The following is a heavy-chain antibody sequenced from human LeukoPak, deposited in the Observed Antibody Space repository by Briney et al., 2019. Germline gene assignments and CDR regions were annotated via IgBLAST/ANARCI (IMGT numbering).Heavy chain of an antibody. Sequence: GGSLRLSCAASGFTFSNAWMSWVRQAPGKGLEWVSYICSSGSTIYYADSVKGRFTISRDNAKNSLYLQMNSLRAEDTAVYYCAELGITMIGGVWGKGTTVTISS. CDR2: ICSSGSTI. CDR3: AELGITMIGGV. J-gene: IGHJ6*04. V-gene: IGHV3-11*04. CDR1: GFTFSNAW. D-gene: IGHD3-10*02.